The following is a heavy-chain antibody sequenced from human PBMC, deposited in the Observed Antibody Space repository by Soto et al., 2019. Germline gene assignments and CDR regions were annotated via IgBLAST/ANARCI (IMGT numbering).Heavy chain of an antibody. CDR2: IYDSVNT. V-gene: IGHV4-31*03. CDR1: GDSLSSGCHY. D-gene: IGHD3-9*01. CDR3: ARVDHRGYFAILTDY. J-gene: IGHJ4*02. Sequence: SETLSLTCTVSGDSLSSGCHYGIWIPQHPGKGLEWIGHIYDSVNTYYSPSLRSRVTISADMSKNQFSLNLRSVTAADTAVYYCARVDHRGYFAILTDYWGQGTLVPVSS.